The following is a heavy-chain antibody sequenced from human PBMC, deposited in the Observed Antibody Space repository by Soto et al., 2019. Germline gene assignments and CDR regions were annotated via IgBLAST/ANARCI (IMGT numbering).Heavy chain of an antibody. CDR3: ARERKGAFDI. Sequence: QVQLVQSGAEVKKPGASVKVSCKASGYTFTSYDINWVRQATGQGLEWMGWMNPNSGNTGYAQKFQCRVSMTRNTSINRAYMELSSLGSEDTAVYYWARERKGAFDIWGQGTMVTVSS. CDR2: MNPNSGNT. V-gene: IGHV1-8*01. J-gene: IGHJ3*02. CDR1: GYTFTSYD.